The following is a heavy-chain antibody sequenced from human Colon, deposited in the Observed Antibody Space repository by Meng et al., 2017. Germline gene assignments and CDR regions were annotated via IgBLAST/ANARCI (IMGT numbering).Heavy chain of an antibody. CDR3: ARVNGDFDEAWFDP. V-gene: IGHV4-61*08. Sequence: GHGLVRTLEALSPTLPCSGCPVSSGDYYWSWIRQPPGKGMEWLGYIYYTGNTNYNPFLKNRVTISLNTYNNQFSLKLTSMTAADAAIYYCARVNGDFDEAWFDPWGQGTLVTVSS. CDR1: GCPVSSGDYY. J-gene: IGHJ5*02. CDR2: IYYTGNT. D-gene: IGHD2-21*02.